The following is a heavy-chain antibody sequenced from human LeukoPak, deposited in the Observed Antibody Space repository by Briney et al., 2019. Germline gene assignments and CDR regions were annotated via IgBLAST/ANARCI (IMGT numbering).Heavy chain of an antibody. V-gene: IGHV3-11*01. J-gene: IGHJ4*02. CDR1: GFTFSDYY. CDR2: ISSSGSTI. Sequence: GGSLRLSCAASGFTFSDYYMSWIRQAPGKGLEWVSYISSSGSTIYYADSVKGRFTISRDNSKNTLYLQMNSLRAEDTAVYYCAKGPRVQLWLGYYFDYWGQGTLVTVSS. D-gene: IGHD5-18*01. CDR3: AKGPRVQLWLGYYFDY.